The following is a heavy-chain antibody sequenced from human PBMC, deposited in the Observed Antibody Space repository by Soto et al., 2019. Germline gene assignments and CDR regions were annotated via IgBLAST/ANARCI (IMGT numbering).Heavy chain of an antibody. CDR2: ISGSGGST. CDR1: GFTFSSYA. V-gene: IGHV3-23*01. Sequence: GGSLRLSCAASGFTFSSYAMSWVRQAPGKGLEWVSTISGSGGSTYYADSVKGRFTISRDNSKNTLYLQMNSLRAEDTAVYYCAKDRVYSYSHDYWGQGTLVTVSS. D-gene: IGHD5-18*01. CDR3: AKDRVYSYSHDY. J-gene: IGHJ4*02.